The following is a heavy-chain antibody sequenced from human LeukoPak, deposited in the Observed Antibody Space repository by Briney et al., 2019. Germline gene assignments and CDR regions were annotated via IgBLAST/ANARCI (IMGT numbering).Heavy chain of an antibody. CDR3: ARTIRGDYFDY. Sequence: PGGSLRLSCAASGFTFSSYWMHWVRQAPGKGLVWVSRSNSDGSSTSYADSVKGRFTISRDNSKNTLYLQMNSLRAEDTAVYYCARTIRGDYFDYWGQGTLVTVSS. CDR1: GFTFSSYW. D-gene: IGHD3-9*01. CDR2: SNSDGSST. V-gene: IGHV3-74*01. J-gene: IGHJ4*02.